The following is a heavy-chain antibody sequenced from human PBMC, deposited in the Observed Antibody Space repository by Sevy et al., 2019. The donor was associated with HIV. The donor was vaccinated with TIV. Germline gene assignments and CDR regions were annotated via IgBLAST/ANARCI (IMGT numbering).Heavy chain of an antibody. V-gene: IGHV3-21*01. Sequence: GGSLRLSCAASGFTFRSYSMNWVRQAPGKGLEWVSSISSSSGYIYYADSVRGRFTISRDNSKSTLYVQLNSLRAEDTAVYYCARGRKTTQEWLEELDYYYGMDVWGQGTSVTVSS. D-gene: IGHD2-8*01. CDR1: GFTFRSYS. CDR2: ISSSSGYI. CDR3: ARGRKTTQEWLEELDYYYGMDV. J-gene: IGHJ6*02.